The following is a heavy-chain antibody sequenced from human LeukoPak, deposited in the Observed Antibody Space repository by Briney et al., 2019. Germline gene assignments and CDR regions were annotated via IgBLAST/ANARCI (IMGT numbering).Heavy chain of an antibody. V-gene: IGHV3-30*04. CDR3: AKDSHWILFDD. Sequence: GGSLRLSCAASGFTFSSNAMHWARQAPGKGLEWVAVISYDGSNKYYADSVKGRFTISRDNSKNTLYLQMNSLRDEDTAVYYCAKDSHWILFDDWGQGTLVTVSS. D-gene: IGHD2-2*03. CDR2: ISYDGSNK. CDR1: GFTFSSNA. J-gene: IGHJ4*02.